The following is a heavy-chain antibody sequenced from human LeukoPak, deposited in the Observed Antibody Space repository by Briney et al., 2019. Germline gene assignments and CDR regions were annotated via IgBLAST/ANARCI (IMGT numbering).Heavy chain of an antibody. CDR2: IRYDGSNK. V-gene: IGHV3-30*02. D-gene: IGHD2-15*01. J-gene: IGHJ6*03. CDR3: AKDALSGYCSGGSCYVDYYYYYMDV. CDR1: GFTFSSYG. Sequence: PGGSLRLSCAASGFTFSSYGMHWVRQAPGKGLEWVAFIRYDGSNKYYADSVKGRFTISRDNSKNTLYLQMNSLRAEDTAVYYCAKDALSGYCSGGSCYVDYYYYYMDVWGKGTTVTISS.